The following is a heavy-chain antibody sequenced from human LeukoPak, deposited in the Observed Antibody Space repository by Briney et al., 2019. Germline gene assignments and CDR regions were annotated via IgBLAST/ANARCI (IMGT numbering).Heavy chain of an antibody. V-gene: IGHV3-30*18. CDR1: GFTFSSYV. Sequence: QTLGSLRLSCAAPGFTFSSYVMHWVRQAPGKGLEWVAVISYDGSNKYYADSVKGRFTISRDNSKNTLYLQMKRLRAEDTDVYYCAKIFDEGFGELLGDAFDIWGQGTMVTVSS. J-gene: IGHJ3*02. CDR2: ISYDGSNK. CDR3: AKIFDEGFGELLGDAFDI. D-gene: IGHD3-10*01.